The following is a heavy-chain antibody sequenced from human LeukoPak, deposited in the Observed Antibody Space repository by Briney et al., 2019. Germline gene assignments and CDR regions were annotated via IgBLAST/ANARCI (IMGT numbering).Heavy chain of an antibody. V-gene: IGHV4-38-2*02. CDR3: ARRIAAAGTMGAFDI. J-gene: IGHJ3*02. D-gene: IGHD6-13*01. CDR2: IHYSGST. CDR1: GYSISSGYF. Sequence: SETLSLTCTVSGYSISSGYFWGWIRQPPGKGLEWIGSIHYSGSTYYNPSLKSRVTISVDTSKNQFSLKLTSVTAADTAVYYCARRIAAAGTMGAFDIWGQGTMVTVSS.